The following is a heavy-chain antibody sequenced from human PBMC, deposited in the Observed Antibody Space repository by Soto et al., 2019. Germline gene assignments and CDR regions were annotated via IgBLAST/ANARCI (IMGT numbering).Heavy chain of an antibody. V-gene: IGHV1-69*01. CDR2: IIPIFGTA. CDR1: GGTFSSYA. CDR3: ARYCSGGSCYLANWFAP. Sequence: QVQLVQSGAEVKKPGSSVKVSCKASGGTFSSYAISWVRQAPGQGLEWMGGIIPIFGTANYAQKFQGRVTSTADESTSTAYMELSSLRSEDTAVYYCARYCSGGSCYLANWFAPWGQGTLVTVSS. D-gene: IGHD2-15*01. J-gene: IGHJ5*02.